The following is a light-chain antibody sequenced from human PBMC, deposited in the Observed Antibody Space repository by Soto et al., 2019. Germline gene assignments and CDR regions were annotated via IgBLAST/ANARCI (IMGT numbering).Light chain of an antibody. Sequence: QPVLPQSPSASASLGASVKLTCTLSSGHSSYAIAWHQQQPEKGPRYLMKLNSDGSHSKGDGIPDRFSGSSSGAERYLPISSLQSEDEADYYCQTWGTGIPPVVFGGGTKLTVL. CDR1: SGHSSYA. J-gene: IGLJ2*01. V-gene: IGLV4-69*01. CDR2: LNSDGSH. CDR3: QTWGTGIPPVV.